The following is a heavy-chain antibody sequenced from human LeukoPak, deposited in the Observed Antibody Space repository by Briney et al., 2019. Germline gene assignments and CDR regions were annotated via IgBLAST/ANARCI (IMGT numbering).Heavy chain of an antibody. CDR1: GFTFSSYS. J-gene: IGHJ4*02. CDR3: ARDKKTVGGRIDY. Sequence: GGSLRLSCAASGFTFSSYSMNWVRQAPGKGLEWVSSISSSSSYIYYADSVKGRFTISRDNAKNSLYLQMNSLRAEDTAVYYCARDKKTVGGRIDYWGQGTLVTVSS. V-gene: IGHV3-21*01. CDR2: ISSSSSYI. D-gene: IGHD4-23*01.